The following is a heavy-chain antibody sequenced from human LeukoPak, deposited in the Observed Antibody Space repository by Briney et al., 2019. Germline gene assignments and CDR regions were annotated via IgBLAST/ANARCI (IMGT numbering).Heavy chain of an antibody. V-gene: IGHV3-11*03. D-gene: IGHD4-11*01. CDR1: GFIFSDYY. J-gene: IGHJ5*02. CDR2: IDGSSSRT. Sequence: TSGGSLRLSCAASGFIFSDYYMSWMRQAPGKGLEWLSYIDGSSSRTNYADSVKGRFTISRDNVKNSLYLQMNSLRAEDTAVYFCARRGTDYCTPSSCHPNWFAPWGQGTQVTVSS. CDR3: ARRGTDYCTPSSCHPNWFAP.